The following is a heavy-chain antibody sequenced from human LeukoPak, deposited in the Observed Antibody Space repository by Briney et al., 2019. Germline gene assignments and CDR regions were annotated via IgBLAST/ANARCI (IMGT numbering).Heavy chain of an antibody. V-gene: IGHV3-21*01. J-gene: IGHJ4*02. CDR1: GFTFSCYI. CDR2: LTGSSTYI. CDR3: ARDLNFWSSYSTRGFDY. D-gene: IGHD3-3*01. Sequence: KPGGSLRPSCAASGFTFSCYIMTWVRPAPGKGLEGASFLTGSSTYIDYADSVKGRFTISRDNAKNSLYLQMNSLRAEDTAVYYCARDLNFWSSYSTRGFDYWGQGTLVTVSS.